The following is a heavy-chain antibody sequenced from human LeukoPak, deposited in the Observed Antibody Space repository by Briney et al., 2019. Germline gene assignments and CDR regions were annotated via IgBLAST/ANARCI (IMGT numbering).Heavy chain of an antibody. Sequence: GRSLRLSCAASGFTFSDYYMSWIRQAPGKGLEGVSYISSSSSYTNYADSVKGRFTISRDNAKNSLYLQMNSLRAEDTAVYYCARDTRDIVVVPAAMGADYWGQGTLVTVSS. V-gene: IGHV3-11*06. CDR3: ARDTRDIVVVPAAMGADY. CDR1: GFTFSDYY. J-gene: IGHJ4*02. D-gene: IGHD2-2*01. CDR2: ISSSSSYT.